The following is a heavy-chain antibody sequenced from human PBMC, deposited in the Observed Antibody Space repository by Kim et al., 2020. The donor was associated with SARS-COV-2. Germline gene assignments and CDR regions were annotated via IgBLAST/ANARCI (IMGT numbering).Heavy chain of an antibody. J-gene: IGHJ6*03. CDR2: MNPNSGNT. D-gene: IGHD2-2*01. Sequence: ASVKVSCKASGYTFTSYDINWVRQATGQGLEWMGWMNPNSGNTGYAQKFQGRVTMTRNTSISTAYMELSSLRSEDTAVYYCARGVKVPAAIWISYYYYYMDVWSKGTTVTVSS. CDR3: ARGVKVPAAIWISYYYYYMDV. CDR1: GYTFTSYD. V-gene: IGHV1-8*01.